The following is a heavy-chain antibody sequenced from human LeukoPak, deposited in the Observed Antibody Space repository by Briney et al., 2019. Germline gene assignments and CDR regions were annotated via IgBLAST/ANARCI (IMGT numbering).Heavy chain of an antibody. CDR1: GFTFSSHW. Sequence: GGSLRLSCAASGFTFSSHWMRWVRQAPGRGLEWVANINQDGSDKHYVDSVKGRFTISRDNAERSLYLQMNSLRAEDTAVYYCARDHVAPGLIFDSWGQGTLVTVSS. CDR3: ARDHVAPGLIFDS. D-gene: IGHD3-16*01. CDR2: INQDGSDK. V-gene: IGHV3-7*03. J-gene: IGHJ4*02.